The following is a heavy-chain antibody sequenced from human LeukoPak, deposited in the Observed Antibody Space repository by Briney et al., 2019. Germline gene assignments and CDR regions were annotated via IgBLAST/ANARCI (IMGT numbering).Heavy chain of an antibody. Sequence: GASVKVSCKASGYTFTGYFMHWVRQAPGQGLEWMGRINPNSGGTNYAQRFQGRVTMTRDTSISTAYMELSRLRSDDTAVYYCARGDGYLIPGSDYWGQGTLVTVSA. J-gene: IGHJ4*02. CDR2: INPNSGGT. CDR1: GYTFTGYF. V-gene: IGHV1-2*06. D-gene: IGHD5-24*01. CDR3: ARGDGYLIPGSDY.